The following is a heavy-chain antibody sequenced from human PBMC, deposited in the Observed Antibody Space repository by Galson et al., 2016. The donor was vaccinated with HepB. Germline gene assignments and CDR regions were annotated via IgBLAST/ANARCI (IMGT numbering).Heavy chain of an antibody. V-gene: IGHV4-39*01. D-gene: IGHD2/OR15-2a*01. CDR1: GGSIISSNYY. CDR3: ARQSAVRNTVLLPTGTLIGRLGGFDI. J-gene: IGHJ3*02. CDR2: ISYTGNT. Sequence: SETLPLTCTVSGGSIISSNYYWGWIRQPPGKGLEWIGTISYTGNTYYSPSLKSRVTISVDTSKNQSSLKLSSVTAADTAVYYCARQSAVRNTVLLPTGTLIGRLGGFDIWGQGTVVTVFS.